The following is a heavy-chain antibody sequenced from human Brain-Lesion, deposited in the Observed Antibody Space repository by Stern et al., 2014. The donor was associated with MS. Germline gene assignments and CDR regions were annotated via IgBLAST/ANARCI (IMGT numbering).Heavy chain of an antibody. V-gene: IGHV4-39*02. CDR3: AGEEDIRYCSGGSCTGNWFDP. Sequence: QVQLVESGPGLVKPSETLSLTCTVAGGSVSSTSYAWAWIRQPPGKGLEWIGTIFYSGKTYYSPSLKSRLTISLDPSKNHFSLPLRSVTAADTAVYYCAGEEDIRYCSGGSCTGNWFDPWGQGTLVTVSS. CDR1: GGSVSSTSYA. J-gene: IGHJ5*02. CDR2: IFYSGKT. D-gene: IGHD2-15*01.